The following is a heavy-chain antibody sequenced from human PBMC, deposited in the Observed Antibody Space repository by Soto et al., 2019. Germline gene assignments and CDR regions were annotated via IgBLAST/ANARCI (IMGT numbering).Heavy chain of an antibody. CDR1: GYTFTSYD. D-gene: IGHD2-2*01. J-gene: IGHJ6*03. V-gene: IGHV1-8*01. Sequence: ASVKVSCKASGYTFTSYDINWVRQATGQGLEWMGWMNPNSGNTGYAQKFQGRVTMTRNTSISTAYMELSSLRSEDTAVYYCAREGTRSYYYYYYMDVWGKGTTVTVSS. CDR3: AREGTRSYYYYYYMDV. CDR2: MNPNSGNT.